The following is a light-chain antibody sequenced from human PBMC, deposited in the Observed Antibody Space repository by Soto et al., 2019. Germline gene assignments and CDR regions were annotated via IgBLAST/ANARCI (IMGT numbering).Light chain of an antibody. CDR2: GAS. CDR1: QSVSSSY. Sequence: EIVLTQSPGTLSLSPGERATLSCRASQSVSSSYLAWYQQKPGQAPRLLLYGASSRAPSIPDRFSGSGSGTDSTLTISRLEPEDFAVYYCQQYGSSAWTFGQGTKVDIK. J-gene: IGKJ1*01. CDR3: QQYGSSAWT. V-gene: IGKV3-20*01.